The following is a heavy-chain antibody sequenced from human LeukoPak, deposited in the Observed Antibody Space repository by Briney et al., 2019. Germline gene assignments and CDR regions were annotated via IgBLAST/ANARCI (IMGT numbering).Heavy chain of an antibody. CDR3: ARLSGYSYGLNFDY. CDR2: IKQDGSEK. V-gene: IGHV3-7*01. J-gene: IGHJ4*02. Sequence: GGFLRLSCAASGFIFSSYWMSWVRQAPGKGLEWVANIKQDGSEKYYVDSVKGRFTISRDNAKNSLYLQMNSLRAEDTAVYYCARLSGYSYGLNFDYWGQGTLVTVSS. D-gene: IGHD5-18*01. CDR1: GFIFSSYW.